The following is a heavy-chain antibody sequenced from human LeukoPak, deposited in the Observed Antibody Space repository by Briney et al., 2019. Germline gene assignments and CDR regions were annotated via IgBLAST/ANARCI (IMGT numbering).Heavy chain of an antibody. D-gene: IGHD3-22*01. CDR1: GGSFSGYY. CDR3: ARDKENYDSSGYYWLWHHYYGMDV. CDR2: INHSGST. Sequence: SSETLSLTCAVYGGSFSGYYWSWIRQPPGKGLEWIGEINHSGSTNYNPSLKSRVTISVDTSKNQFSLKLSSVTAADTAVYYCARDKENYDSSGYYWLWHHYYGMDVWGQGTTVTVSS. V-gene: IGHV4-34*01. J-gene: IGHJ6*02.